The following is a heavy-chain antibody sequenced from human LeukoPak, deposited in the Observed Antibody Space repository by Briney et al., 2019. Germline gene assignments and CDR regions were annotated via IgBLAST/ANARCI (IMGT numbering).Heavy chain of an antibody. CDR1: GGSISSSSYY. V-gene: IGHV4-39*01. D-gene: IGHD3-22*01. CDR2: IYYSGST. CDR3: ARHARESGYYYTTPRYYFDY. J-gene: IGHJ4*02. Sequence: SETLSLTCTVSGGSISSSSYYWGWIRHPPGKGLEWIGSIYYSGSTYYNPSLKSRVTISVDTSKNQFSLKLSSVTAADTAVYYCARHARESGYYYTTPRYYFDYWGQGTLVTVSS.